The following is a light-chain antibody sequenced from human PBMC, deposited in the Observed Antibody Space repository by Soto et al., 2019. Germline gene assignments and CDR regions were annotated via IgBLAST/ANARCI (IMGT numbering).Light chain of an antibody. Sequence: EIVLTQSPVTLSLSPGERAALSCRASQGISSYLAWYQQTPGQAPRLLIYDASNRATGIPDRFSGSGSGTDFTLTISSLEPEDFAVYYCQQRSSWPRTFGQGTKVDI. J-gene: IGKJ1*01. V-gene: IGKV3-11*01. CDR1: QGISSY. CDR2: DAS. CDR3: QQRSSWPRT.